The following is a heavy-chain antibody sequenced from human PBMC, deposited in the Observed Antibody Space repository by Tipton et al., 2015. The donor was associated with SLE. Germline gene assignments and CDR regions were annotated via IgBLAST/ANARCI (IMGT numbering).Heavy chain of an antibody. CDR3: ARRRIYDYVWGSDAFDI. Sequence: TLSLTCTVSGGSISSHYWSWIRQPPGKGLEWIGYIYYSGSTNYNPSLKSRVTISVDTSKNQFSLKLSSVTAADTAVYYCARRRIYDYVWGSDAFDIWGQGTMATVSS. V-gene: IGHV4-59*11. CDR1: GGSISSHY. D-gene: IGHD3-16*01. CDR2: IYYSGST. J-gene: IGHJ3*02.